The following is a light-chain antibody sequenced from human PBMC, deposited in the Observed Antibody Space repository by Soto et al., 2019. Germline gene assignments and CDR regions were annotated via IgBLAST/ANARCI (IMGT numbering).Light chain of an antibody. CDR1: ESVSSN. CDR3: KHYNNWLPVT. J-gene: IGKJ5*01. CDR2: GAS. V-gene: IGKV3-15*01. Sequence: EIVMTQSPATLYVSPGERATLSCRASESVSSNLAWYQQKPGQAPRLLIYGASTRATGIPARFSGSGSGTEFTLTISSLQSEDFAVYYCKHYNNWLPVTFGQGTRLEIK.